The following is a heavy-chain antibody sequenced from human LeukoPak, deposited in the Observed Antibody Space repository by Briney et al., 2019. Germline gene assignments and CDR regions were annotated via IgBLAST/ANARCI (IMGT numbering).Heavy chain of an antibody. J-gene: IGHJ4*02. V-gene: IGHV4-34*01. CDR3: ARKGDGSGTIDY. CDR1: GGSFSGYY. CDR2: INHSGST. Sequence: SETLSLTCAVYGGSFSGYYWSWIRQPPGKGLEWIGEINHSGSTNYNPSLKSRVTISVDTSKNQFSLKLSSVTAADTAVYYCARKGDGSGTIDYWGQGTLVTVSS. D-gene: IGHD3-22*01.